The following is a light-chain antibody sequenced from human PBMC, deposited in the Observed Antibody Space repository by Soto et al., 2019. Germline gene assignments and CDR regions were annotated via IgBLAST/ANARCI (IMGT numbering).Light chain of an antibody. CDR2: DVS. CDR1: SSDVGGYNY. J-gene: IGLJ2*01. V-gene: IGLV2-14*01. Sequence: QSVLTQPASVSGSPGQWITISCTGSSSDVGGYNYVSWYQQHPGKAPKLMIYDVSNRPSGVSNRFSGSKSGNTATLTISGLQAEDEADYYCSSYTSSGTRLFGGGTKVTVL. CDR3: SSYTSSGTRL.